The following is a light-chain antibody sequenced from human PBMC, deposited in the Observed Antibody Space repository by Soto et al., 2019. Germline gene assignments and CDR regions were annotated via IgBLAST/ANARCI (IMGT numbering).Light chain of an antibody. CDR2: DAS. V-gene: IGKV3-15*01. Sequence: EIVMTQSPATLSVSPGERVTLSCRASQSVRNNLAWYQQKPGQGPRLLIYDASTRATGIPARFSGSGSGTEFTLTISSLQPDDFATYYCQQYDTYWTFGQGTKVDIK. CDR1: QSVRNN. CDR3: QQYDTYWT. J-gene: IGKJ1*01.